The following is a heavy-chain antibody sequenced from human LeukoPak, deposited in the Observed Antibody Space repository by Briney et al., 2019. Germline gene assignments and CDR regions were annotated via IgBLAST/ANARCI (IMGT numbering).Heavy chain of an antibody. CDR3: ANTPAGSSGWYYYYGMDV. J-gene: IGHJ6*02. D-gene: IGHD6-19*01. Sequence: GGSLRLSCAASGFIFSNYGMHWVRQAPGKGLEWVAVISYDGNYKYYADSVKGRFTISRDNSKNTLYLQMNSLRAEDTAVYYCANTPAGSSGWYYYYGMDVWGQGTAVTVSS. CDR2: ISYDGNYK. V-gene: IGHV3-30*18. CDR1: GFIFSNYG.